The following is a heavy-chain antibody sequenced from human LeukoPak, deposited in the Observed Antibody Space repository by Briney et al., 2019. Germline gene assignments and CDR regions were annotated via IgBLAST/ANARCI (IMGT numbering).Heavy chain of an antibody. CDR3: ARERGYYDYFDY. CDR1: GGSISSYY. J-gene: IGHJ4*02. D-gene: IGHD3-22*01. V-gene: IGHV4-59*01. Sequence: SETLSLTCTVSGGSISSYYWSWIRQPPGKGLEWIGYIYYSGSTNYNPSLKSRVTISVDTSKNQFSLKLSSVTAADTAVYYCARERGYYDYFDYWGQGTLVTVSS. CDR2: IYYSGST.